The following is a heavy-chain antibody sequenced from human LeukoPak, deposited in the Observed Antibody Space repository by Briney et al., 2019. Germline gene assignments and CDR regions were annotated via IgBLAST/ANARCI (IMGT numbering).Heavy chain of an antibody. CDR3: ARDRTMVRGATSNWFDP. V-gene: IGHV3-30*02. CDR2: IRYDGSNK. Sequence: GGSLRLSCAASGFTFSNYGMHWVRQAPGKGLEWVAFIRYDGSNKYYADSVKGRFTISRDNSKNTLYLQMNSLRAEDTAVYYCARDRTMVRGATSNWFDPWGQGTLVTVSS. CDR1: GFTFSNYG. J-gene: IGHJ5*02. D-gene: IGHD3-10*01.